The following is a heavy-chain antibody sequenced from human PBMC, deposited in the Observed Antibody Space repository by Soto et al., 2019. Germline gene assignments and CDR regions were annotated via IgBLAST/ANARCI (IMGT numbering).Heavy chain of an antibody. CDR2: IIPIFGKA. Sequence: GASVKVSCKASGGTFSSYAINWVRQAPGQGLEWMGGIIPIFGKANNSQKFQGRVTITRDTSASTAYMELSSLRSEDTAVYYCARDFSDEMIVVVPNAPFDYWGQGTLVTVSS. V-gene: IGHV1-69*05. CDR1: GGTFSSYA. J-gene: IGHJ4*02. D-gene: IGHD3-22*01. CDR3: ARDFSDEMIVVVPNAPFDY.